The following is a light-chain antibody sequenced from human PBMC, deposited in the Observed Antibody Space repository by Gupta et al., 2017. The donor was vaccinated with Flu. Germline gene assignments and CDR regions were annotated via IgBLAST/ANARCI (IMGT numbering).Light chain of an antibody. CDR3: QQRYSSPQT. Sequence: DIQMTQSPSSLSASVGDRVTIACRASQSISTNLNWYQQKPGKAPKLLVYAASILQSGVPSRFTGSGSGTDFTLTISSLQLEDFATFYCQQRYSSPQTFGPGTKVEIK. CDR1: QSISTN. V-gene: IGKV1-39*01. J-gene: IGKJ3*01. CDR2: AAS.